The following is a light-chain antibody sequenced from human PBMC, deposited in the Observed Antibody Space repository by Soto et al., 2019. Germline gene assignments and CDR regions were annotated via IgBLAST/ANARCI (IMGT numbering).Light chain of an antibody. CDR1: QSISIS. V-gene: IGKV1-39*01. Sequence: DIQMTQSPSSLSASVGDRVAMTFWASQSISISLNWYQLKPGKAPNLLMYGASYLKSGVPTRFSGSGSGTDFTLTISSLQPEDFATYYCQQTYTTPEITFGQGTRLEIK. J-gene: IGKJ5*01. CDR3: QQTYTTPEIT. CDR2: GAS.